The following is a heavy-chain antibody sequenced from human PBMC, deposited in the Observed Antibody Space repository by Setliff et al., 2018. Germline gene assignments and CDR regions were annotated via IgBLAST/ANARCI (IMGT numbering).Heavy chain of an antibody. J-gene: IGHJ6*03. CDR2: IYTSGST. V-gene: IGHV4-4*08. CDR1: GGSISSYY. Sequence: SETLSLTCTVSGGSISSYYWGWIRQPPWKGLEWIGYIYTSGSTNYNPSLKSRVTISVDTSKNQFSLKLSSVTAADTAVYYCARVGQLLDYYYYYMDVWGKGTTVTVSS. CDR3: ARVGQLLDYYYYYMDV. D-gene: IGHD2-2*01.